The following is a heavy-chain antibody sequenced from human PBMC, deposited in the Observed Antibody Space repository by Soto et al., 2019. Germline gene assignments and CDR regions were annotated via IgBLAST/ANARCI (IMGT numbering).Heavy chain of an antibody. J-gene: IGHJ4*02. D-gene: IGHD3-3*01. CDR3: TKVPDYDFWSVYYTCYFDY. CDR2: ISGSGGST. V-gene: IGHV3-23*01. CDR1: GFTFSSYA. Sequence: GGSLRLSCAASGFTFSSYAMSWVRQAPGKGLEWVSAISGSGGSTYYADSVKGRFTISRDNSKNTLYLQMNSLRAVDTAVYYSTKVPDYDFWSVYYTCYFDYWGQGTLVTVSS.